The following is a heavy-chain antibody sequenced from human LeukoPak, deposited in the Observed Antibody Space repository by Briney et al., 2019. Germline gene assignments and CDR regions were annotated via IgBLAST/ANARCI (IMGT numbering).Heavy chain of an antibody. CDR2: IRYDGNNK. Sequence: GGSLRLSCAASGFTFSSYAMHWVRQAPGKGLKWVAFIRYDGNNKNYADSVKGRFTISRDNSKDTLYLQMNSLRAEDTAVYYCTKGDDYGANTRLPKYNWFDPWGQGTLVTVSS. CDR3: TKGDDYGANTRLPKYNWFDP. V-gene: IGHV3-30*02. D-gene: IGHD4-23*01. CDR1: GFTFSSYA. J-gene: IGHJ5*02.